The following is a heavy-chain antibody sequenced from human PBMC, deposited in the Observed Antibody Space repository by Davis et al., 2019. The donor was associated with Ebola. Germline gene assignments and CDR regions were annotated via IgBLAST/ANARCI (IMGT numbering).Heavy chain of an antibody. CDR1: GGSISSGDYY. CDR3: ARIRGWYHGGYWFDP. V-gene: IGHV4-30-4*01. CDR2: IYYSGST. D-gene: IGHD6-19*01. J-gene: IGHJ5*02. Sequence: SETLSLTCTVSGGSISSGDYYWSWIRQPPGKGLEWIGYIYYSGSTYYNPSLKSRVTISVDTSKNQFSLKLSSVTAADTAVYYCARIRGWYHGGYWFDPWGQGTLVTVSS.